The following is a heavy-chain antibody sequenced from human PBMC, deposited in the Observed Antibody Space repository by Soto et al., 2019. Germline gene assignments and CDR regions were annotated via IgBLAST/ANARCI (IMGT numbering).Heavy chain of an antibody. CDR1: GGTFSSYA. J-gene: IGHJ5*02. CDR3: ARDFRGGLAGAPPRGNWFAP. Sequence: ASVKVSCKASGGTFSSYAISWVRQAPGQGLEWMGGIIPIFGTANYAQKFQGRVTITADESTSTAYMELSSLRSEDTAVYYCARDFRGGLAGAPPRGNWFAPWGQGTLVPVSS. D-gene: IGHD3-10*01. V-gene: IGHV1-69*13. CDR2: IIPIFGTA.